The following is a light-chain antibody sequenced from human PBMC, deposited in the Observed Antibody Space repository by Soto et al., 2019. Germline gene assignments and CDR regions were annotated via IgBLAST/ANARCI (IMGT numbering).Light chain of an antibody. CDR1: SNDIGGYNY. Sequence: QSALTQPASVSGSPGQSITISCTGTSNDIGGYNYVSWLQQHPGEAPKLIIYEVSNRPSGVSNRFSGSKSGNTASLTITGLQPEDEASYYCSSYTSSSTLVFGGGTKLTVL. CDR2: EVS. V-gene: IGLV2-14*01. CDR3: SSYTSSSTLV. J-gene: IGLJ3*02.